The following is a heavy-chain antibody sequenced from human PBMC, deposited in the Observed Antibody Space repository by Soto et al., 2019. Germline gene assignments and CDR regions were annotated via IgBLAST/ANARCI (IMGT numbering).Heavy chain of an antibody. V-gene: IGHV3-30-3*01. CDR2: ISYDGSNK. J-gene: IGHJ3*02. D-gene: IGHD3-22*01. Sequence: GGSLRLSCAASGFTFSSYAMHWVRQAPGKGLEWVAVISYDGSNKYYADSVKGRFTISRDNSKNTLYLQMNSLRAEDTAVYYCARGGENYDSSGYSDDAFDIWGQGTMGTVSS. CDR3: ARGGENYDSSGYSDDAFDI. CDR1: GFTFSSYA.